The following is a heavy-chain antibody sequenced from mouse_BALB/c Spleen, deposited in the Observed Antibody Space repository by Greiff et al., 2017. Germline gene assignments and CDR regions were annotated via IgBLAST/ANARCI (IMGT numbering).Heavy chain of an antibody. V-gene: IGHV5-6-4*01. CDR3: TRDLTTGYYAMDY. Sequence: EVKLMESGGGLVKPGGSLKLSCAASGFTFSSYTMSWVRQTPEKRLEWVATISSGGSYTYYPDSVKGRFTISRDNAKNTLYLQMSSLKSEDTAMYYCTRDLTTGYYAMDYWGQGTSVTVSS. J-gene: IGHJ4*01. CDR2: ISSGGSYT. D-gene: IGHD2-12*01. CDR1: GFTFSSYT.